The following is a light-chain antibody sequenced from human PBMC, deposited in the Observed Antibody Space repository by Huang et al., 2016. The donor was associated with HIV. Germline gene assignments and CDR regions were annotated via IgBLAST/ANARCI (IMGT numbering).Light chain of an antibody. Sequence: IVMTQSLDSLAVSLGERATINCTSSHSILYNSNNNNYLAWYQQKAGQPPKLLICWASTRESGVPDLFSGSGSGTDFTLTISSLQAEDVAVYCCQQYYSSPLTFGGGTKVEI. J-gene: IGKJ4*01. V-gene: IGKV4-1*01. CDR2: WAS. CDR3: QQYYSSPLT. CDR1: HSILYNSNNNNY.